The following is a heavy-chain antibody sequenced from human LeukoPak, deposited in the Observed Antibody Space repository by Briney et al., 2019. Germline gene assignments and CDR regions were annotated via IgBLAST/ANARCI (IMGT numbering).Heavy chain of an antibody. J-gene: IGHJ4*02. Sequence: GGSLRLSCAASGFSFNNYGMSWVRQAPGKGLEWVSSISGDGDIIVYADSVKGRFTTSRDNSENTLYLQMSSLSAADTAIYYCAKWRLVPRDPFDYWGQGTLVTVSS. D-gene: IGHD6-19*01. CDR2: ISGDGDII. V-gene: IGHV3-23*01. CDR1: GFSFNNYG. CDR3: AKWRLVPRDPFDY.